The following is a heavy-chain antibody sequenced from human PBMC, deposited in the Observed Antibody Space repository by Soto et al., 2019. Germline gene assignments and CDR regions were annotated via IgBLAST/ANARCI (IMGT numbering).Heavy chain of an antibody. CDR2: IWYDGSNT. J-gene: IGHJ5*02. CDR1: GFIFRSYG. CDR3: ASSAA. V-gene: IGHV3-33*01. D-gene: IGHD6-19*01. Sequence: GGSLRLSCAASGFIFRSYGMHWVRQAPGKGLEWVAVIWYDGSNTYYADPVKGRFTISRDNSKNTLFLQMNSLGAEDTAVYYCASSAAWGRGTLVTVSS.